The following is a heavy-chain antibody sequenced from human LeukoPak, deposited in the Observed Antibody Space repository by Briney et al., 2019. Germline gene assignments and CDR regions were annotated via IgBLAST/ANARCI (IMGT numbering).Heavy chain of an antibody. J-gene: IGHJ2*01. CDR2: IYYSGST. CDR1: GGSISSYY. V-gene: IGHV4-59*12. Sequence: PSETLSLTCTVSGGSISSYYWSWIRQPPGKGLGWIGYIYYSGSTNYNPSLKSRVTISVDTSKNQFSLKLSSMTAADTAMYYCARYRRGMVVVPAADWYFDLWGRGTLVTVSS. D-gene: IGHD2-2*01. CDR3: ARYRRGMVVVPAADWYFDL.